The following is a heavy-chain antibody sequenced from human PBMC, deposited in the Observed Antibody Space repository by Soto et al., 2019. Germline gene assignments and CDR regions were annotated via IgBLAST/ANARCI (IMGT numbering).Heavy chain of an antibody. V-gene: IGHV3-74*01. D-gene: IGHD3-10*01. J-gene: IGHJ6*02. Sequence: PGGSLRLSCAASGFTFSSYWMHWVRQAPGKGLVWASRINSDGSSTSYADSVKGRFTISRDNAKNTLYLQMNSLRAEDTAVYYCARPNYYGSGSYGMDVWGQGTTVTVSS. CDR3: ARPNYYGSGSYGMDV. CDR2: INSDGSST. CDR1: GFTFSSYW.